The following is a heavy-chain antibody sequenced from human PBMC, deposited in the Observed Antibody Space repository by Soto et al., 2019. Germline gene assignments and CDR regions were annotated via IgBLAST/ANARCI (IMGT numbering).Heavy chain of an antibody. CDR1: GFPFSSYA. D-gene: IGHD3-16*01. J-gene: IGHJ3*02. CDR3: AKGGYYSLFDI. Sequence: GGSLRLSCVTSGFPFSSYAMSWVRQTPGKGLEWVSGISGSGGRTYYADSVKGRFTISRDNSNNTLSLQMHILRVEDTAVYFCAKGGYYSLFDIWGQGTMVTVSS. CDR2: ISGSGGRT. V-gene: IGHV3-23*01.